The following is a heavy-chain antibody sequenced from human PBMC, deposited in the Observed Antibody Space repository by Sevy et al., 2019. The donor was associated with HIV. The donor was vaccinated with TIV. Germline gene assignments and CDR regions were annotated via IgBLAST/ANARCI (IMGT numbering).Heavy chain of an antibody. J-gene: IGHJ5*02. D-gene: IGHD3-22*01. Sequence: GGSLRLSCAASGFTFSTYGMHWVRQAPGKGLEWVATVSSDGTTRSYVDSIKGRFSLSRDNSKNTLYLQMNNLTPEDTAVYYCAKEGYYYDSRSSDWFDPWGPGALVTVSS. CDR3: AKEGYYYDSRSSDWFDP. CDR1: GFTFSTYG. CDR2: VSSDGTTR. V-gene: IGHV3-30*02.